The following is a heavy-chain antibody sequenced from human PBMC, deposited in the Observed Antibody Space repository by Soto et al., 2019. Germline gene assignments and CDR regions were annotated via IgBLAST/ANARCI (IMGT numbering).Heavy chain of an antibody. Sequence: GASVKVSCKASGYTFTSYGISWVRQAPGQGLEWMGWISAYNGNTNYAQKLQGRVTMTTDTSTSTAYMELRSLRSDDTAVYYCARAWALVTTSIDDEFWGQGTLVTVSS. CDR3: ARAWALVTTSIDDEF. CDR1: GYTFTSYG. D-gene: IGHD4-17*01. V-gene: IGHV1-18*01. CDR2: ISAYNGNT. J-gene: IGHJ4*02.